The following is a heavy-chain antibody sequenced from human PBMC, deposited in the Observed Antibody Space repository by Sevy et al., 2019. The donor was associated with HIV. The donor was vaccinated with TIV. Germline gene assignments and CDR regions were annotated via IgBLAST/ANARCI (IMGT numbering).Heavy chain of an antibody. J-gene: IGHJ3*02. CDR3: ARHCTGSSCSHAFDI. CDR2: INHSGGT. CDR1: GGSFSGYY. V-gene: IGHV4-34*01. D-gene: IGHD2-15*01. Sequence: LTCAVYGGSFSGYYWSWIRQPPGKGLEWIGEINHSGGTNYNPSLKSRVTISGETSKNQFSLNLNSVTAADTAAYYCARHCTGSSCSHAFDIWGQGTMVTVSS.